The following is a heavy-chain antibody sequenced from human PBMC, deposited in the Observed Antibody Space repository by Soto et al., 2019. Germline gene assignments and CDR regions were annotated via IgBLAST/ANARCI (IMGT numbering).Heavy chain of an antibody. CDR3: ANIPLLYGDYVDVVGYYYGMDV. V-gene: IGHV1-46*01. Sequence: ASVKVSCKASGYTFTSYYMHWVRQAPGQGLEWMGIINPSGGSTSYAQKFQGRVTMTRDTSTSTVYMELSSLRSEDAAVYYCANIPLLYGDYVDVVGYYYGMDVWGQGTTVTVSS. D-gene: IGHD4-17*01. CDR2: INPSGGST. J-gene: IGHJ6*02. CDR1: GYTFTSYY.